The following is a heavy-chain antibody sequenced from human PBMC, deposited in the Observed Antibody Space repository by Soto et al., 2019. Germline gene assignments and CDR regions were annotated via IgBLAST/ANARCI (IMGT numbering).Heavy chain of an antibody. D-gene: IGHD1-26*01. CDR1: GGSFSGYY. J-gene: IGHJ4*02. CDR3: ASGGPPSGITY. Sequence: SETLSLTCAVYGGSFSGYYWSWIRQPPGKGLEWIGEINHSGSTNYNPSLKSRVTISVDTSKNQFSLKLSSVTAADTAVYYCASGGPPSGITYWGQGTLVTVSS. V-gene: IGHV4-34*01. CDR2: INHSGST.